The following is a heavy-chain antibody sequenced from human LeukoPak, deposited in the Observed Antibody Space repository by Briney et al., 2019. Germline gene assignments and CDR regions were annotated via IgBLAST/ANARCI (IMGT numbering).Heavy chain of an antibody. D-gene: IGHD4-17*01. J-gene: IGHJ4*02. CDR3: ARDSYGDYYFDY. CDR1: GGSISSGGYY. Sequence: SQTLSLTCTVSGGSISSGGYYWSWIRQHPGKGLERIGYIYYSGSTYYNPSLKSRVTISVDTSKNQFSLKLSSVTAADTAVYYCARDSYGDYYFDYWGQGTLVTVSS. V-gene: IGHV4-31*03. CDR2: IYYSGST.